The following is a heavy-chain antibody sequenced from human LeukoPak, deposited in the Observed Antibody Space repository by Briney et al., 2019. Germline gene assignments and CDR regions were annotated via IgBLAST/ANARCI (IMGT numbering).Heavy chain of an antibody. V-gene: IGHV3-21*01. Sequence: GGSLRLSCAASGFTFSSYSMNWVRQAPGKGLEWVSSISSSSSYIYYADSVKGRFTISRDNAKNSLYLQMNSLRAEDTAVYYCARDDHEYYDILTGYENYYYYYGMDVWGQGTTVTVSS. CDR3: ARDDHEYYDILTGYENYYYYYGMDV. CDR2: ISSSSSYI. J-gene: IGHJ6*02. D-gene: IGHD3-9*01. CDR1: GFTFSSYS.